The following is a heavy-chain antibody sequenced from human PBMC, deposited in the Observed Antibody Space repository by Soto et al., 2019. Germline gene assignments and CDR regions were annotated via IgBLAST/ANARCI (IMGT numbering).Heavy chain of an antibody. V-gene: IGHV3-30*04. J-gene: IGHJ4*02. CDR1: GFTFSSFA. CDR3: ARLYVAGTLTLRGDFDY. D-gene: IGHD1-1*01. CDR2: ISFDGRNK. Sequence: QVELVESGGGVVQPGRSLRLSCAASGFTFSSFAMHWVRQAPGKGLEWVAAISFDGRNKYYADSVKGRLTISRDNSKNTLDLQMNSLRGEDTAVYYCARLYVAGTLTLRGDFDYWGQGTLVTVSS.